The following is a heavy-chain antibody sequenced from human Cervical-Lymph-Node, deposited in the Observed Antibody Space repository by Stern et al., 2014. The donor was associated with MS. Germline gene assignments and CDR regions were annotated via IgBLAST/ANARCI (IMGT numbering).Heavy chain of an antibody. CDR3: ARLNSGGGSTDFDV. CDR2: ITVYNDYR. D-gene: IGHD1-26*01. CDR1: GFDFNAFG. Sequence: QVQLVQSGSEMRRPGAWVKVSCKTSGFDFNAFGIFWVRQAPGQSLEWVGGITVYNDYRFAAQKFQHRVTASADTSTSTAYLELRDLTSDDTAVYYCARLNSGGGSTDFDVWGQGTLVTVSS. V-gene: IGHV1-18*04. J-gene: IGHJ4*02.